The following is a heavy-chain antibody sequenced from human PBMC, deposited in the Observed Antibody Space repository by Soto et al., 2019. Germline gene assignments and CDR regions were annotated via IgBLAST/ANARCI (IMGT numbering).Heavy chain of an antibody. J-gene: IGHJ5*02. CDR1: GGTFSSYA. V-gene: IGHV1-69*13. Sequence: SVKVSCKASGGTFSSYAISWVRQAPGQGLEWMGGIIPIFGTANYAQKFQGRVTITADESTNTAYMELSSLRSEDTAVYYCARGCGGDCYSPVHNWFDPWGQGTLVTVSS. D-gene: IGHD2-21*02. CDR3: ARGCGGDCYSPVHNWFDP. CDR2: IIPIFGTA.